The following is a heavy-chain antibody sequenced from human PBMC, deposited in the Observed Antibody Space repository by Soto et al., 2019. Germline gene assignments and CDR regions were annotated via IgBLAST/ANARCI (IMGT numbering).Heavy chain of an antibody. Sequence: GESLKLSCTGSGYSFTSYWIGWVRQMPGKGLEWMGIIYPGDSDTRYSPSFQGQVTISADKSISTAYLQWSSLKASDTAMYYCARLDWGSYRLPYYFDYWGQGTLVTVSS. CDR1: GYSFTSYW. D-gene: IGHD3-16*02. CDR3: ARLDWGSYRLPYYFDY. J-gene: IGHJ4*02. CDR2: IYPGDSDT. V-gene: IGHV5-51*01.